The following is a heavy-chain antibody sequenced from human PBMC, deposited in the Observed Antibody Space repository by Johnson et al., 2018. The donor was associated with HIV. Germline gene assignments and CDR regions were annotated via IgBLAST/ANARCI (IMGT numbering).Heavy chain of an antibody. Sequence: VESGGGLVQPGGSLRLSCAASGFTFSYYWMSWVRQAPGKGLEWVANIKQDGSEKYYVDSVKGRFTISRDNAKNSLYLQMNSLRAEDTAVYYCARDQSDIVVVVAASDAFDIWGQGTMVTVSS. V-gene: IGHV3-7*01. CDR3: ARDQSDIVVVVAASDAFDI. CDR1: GFTFSYYW. J-gene: IGHJ3*02. D-gene: IGHD2-15*01. CDR2: IKQDGSEK.